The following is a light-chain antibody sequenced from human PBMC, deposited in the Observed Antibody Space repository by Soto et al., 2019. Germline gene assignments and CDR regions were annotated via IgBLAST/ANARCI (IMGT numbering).Light chain of an antibody. J-gene: IGKJ5*01. V-gene: IGKV3-15*01. CDR3: QQYHNWPIT. CDR1: QSVSNN. CDR2: GAS. Sequence: EIVMTQSPATLSVSPGESVTLSCRASQSVSNNLVWYQQKPGQAPRLLIYGASTRATGISARFSGSGSGTEFTLTISSLQSEDFAVYYCQQYHNWPITFGQGTRLEIK.